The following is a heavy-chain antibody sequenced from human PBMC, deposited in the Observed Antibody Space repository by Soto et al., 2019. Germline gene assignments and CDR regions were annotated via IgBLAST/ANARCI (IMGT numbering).Heavy chain of an antibody. CDR3: ARDHSAGRGWFDP. Sequence: WTWLRQHPGKGLEWIGYIDYLGSASYNPSLKSRATISVDTSNNQFALRLNSVTAADTAVYYCARDHSAGRGWFDPWGQGTLVAVSS. V-gene: IGHV4-31*02. J-gene: IGHJ5*02. D-gene: IGHD6-6*01. CDR2: IDYLGSA.